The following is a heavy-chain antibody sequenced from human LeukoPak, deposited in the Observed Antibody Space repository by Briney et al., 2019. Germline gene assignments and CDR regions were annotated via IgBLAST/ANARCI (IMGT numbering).Heavy chain of an antibody. Sequence: ASVKVSCKASGYTFTSYYMHWVRQAPGQGLEWMGWINPNSGGTNYAQKFQGRVTMTRDTSISTAYMELSRLRSDDTAVYYCARIIAAAGNPDYWGQGTLVTVSS. CDR1: GYTFTSYY. J-gene: IGHJ4*02. D-gene: IGHD6-13*01. V-gene: IGHV1-2*02. CDR2: INPNSGGT. CDR3: ARIIAAAGNPDY.